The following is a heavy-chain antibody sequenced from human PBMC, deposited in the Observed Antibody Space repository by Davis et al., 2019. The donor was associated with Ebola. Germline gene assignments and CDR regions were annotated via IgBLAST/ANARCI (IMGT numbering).Heavy chain of an antibody. CDR3: VIITMT. J-gene: IGHJ4*02. V-gene: IGHV1-46*02. D-gene: IGHD2-21*02. Sequence: ASVKVSCKASGYTFNTKYMNWVRQAPGQGLEWMGVINPNDGTTTYAQRFRDRVTMTRDTSTSTVYMELSSLRSDDTAVYFCVIITMTWGQGTLVTVSS. CDR1: GYTFNTKY. CDR2: INPNDGTT.